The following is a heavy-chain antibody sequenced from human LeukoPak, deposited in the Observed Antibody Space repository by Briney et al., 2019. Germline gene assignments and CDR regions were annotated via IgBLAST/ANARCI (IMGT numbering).Heavy chain of an antibody. D-gene: IGHD6-25*01. V-gene: IGHV1-46*01. CDR1: GYTFTIYY. CDR3: ARGLDGYRAGY. CDR2: INPSGGST. J-gene: IGHJ4*02. Sequence: ASVTVSFKASGYTFTIYYMHWVRQAPGQGLEWMGIINPSGGSTSYAQKFQGRVTMTRDTSTSTVYMELSSLRSEDTAVYYCARGLDGYRAGYWGQGTLVTVSS.